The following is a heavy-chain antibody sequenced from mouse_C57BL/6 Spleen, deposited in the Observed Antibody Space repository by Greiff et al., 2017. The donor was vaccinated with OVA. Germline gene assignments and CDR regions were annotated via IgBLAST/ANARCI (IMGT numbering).Heavy chain of an antibody. V-gene: IGHV1-69*01. J-gene: IGHJ1*03. D-gene: IGHD4-1*01. CDR3: ASNRYFDV. CDR2: IDPSDSYT. CDR1: GYTFTSYW. Sequence: VQLQQPGAELVMPGASVKLSCKASGYTFTSYWMHWVKQRPGQGLEWIGEIDPSDSYTNYNQKFKGKSTLTVDKSSSTAYMQLSSLTSEDSAVYYCASNRYFDVWGTGTTVTVSS.